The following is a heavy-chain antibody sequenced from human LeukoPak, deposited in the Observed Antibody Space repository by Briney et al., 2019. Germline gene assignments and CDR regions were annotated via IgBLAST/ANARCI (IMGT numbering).Heavy chain of an antibody. V-gene: IGHV3-21*01. D-gene: IGHD3-3*01. CDR2: ISSSSSYI. CDR3: ARVQYYDFWSGYYNGNFDY. Sequence: GESLRLSCAASGFTFSSYSMNWVRQAPGKGLEWVSSISSSSSYIYYADSVKGRFTISRDNAKNSLYLQMNSLRAEDTAVYYCARVQYYDFWSGYYNGNFDYWGQGTLVTVSS. J-gene: IGHJ4*02. CDR1: GFTFSSYS.